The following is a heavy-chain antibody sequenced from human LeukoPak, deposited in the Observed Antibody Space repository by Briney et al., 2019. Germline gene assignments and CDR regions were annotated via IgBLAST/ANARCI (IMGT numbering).Heavy chain of an antibody. V-gene: IGHV3-23*01. CDR3: TRVSYIDEGIDY. CDR1: GFSFATYA. J-gene: IGHJ4*02. D-gene: IGHD1-26*01. CDR2: IADSGGVT. Sequence: PGGSLRLSCAASGFSFATYAMTWVRQAPGKGLEWVSAIADSGGVTYYADSVKGRFTISRDNSKNTLYLQMNSLSAEDTAIYYCTRVSYIDEGIDYWGQGTLVTVSS.